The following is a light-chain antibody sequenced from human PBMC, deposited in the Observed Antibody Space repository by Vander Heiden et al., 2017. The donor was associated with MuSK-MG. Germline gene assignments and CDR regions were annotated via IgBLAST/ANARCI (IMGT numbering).Light chain of an antibody. J-gene: IGKJ3*01. CDR2: TAS. CDR3: QQSYRTPPFT. CDR1: QTISSY. V-gene: IGKV1-39*01. Sequence: DIQMTQSPSSLSASVGDRVTISCRASQTISSYLNWYQQKPGEAPKLLIYTASSLQSGVPSRFSGSGSGTDFTLTISSLQPEDFATYYCQQSYRTPPFTFGPGTKVDVK.